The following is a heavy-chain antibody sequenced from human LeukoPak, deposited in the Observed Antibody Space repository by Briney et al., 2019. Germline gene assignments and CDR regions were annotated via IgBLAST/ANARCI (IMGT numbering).Heavy chain of an antibody. CDR3: ARDPAYYYDSSGFYSPTDGGYFDY. J-gene: IGHJ4*02. CDR1: GGSISSSSYY. V-gene: IGHV4-61*01. CDR2: IYYSGRT. Sequence: SSETLSLTCTVSGGSISSSSYYWGWIRQPPGKGLEWIGYIYYSGRTNYNPSLKSRVTISVDTSKKQFSLKLSSVTAADTAVYYCARDPAYYYDSSGFYSPTDGGYFDYWGQGTLVSVS. D-gene: IGHD3-22*01.